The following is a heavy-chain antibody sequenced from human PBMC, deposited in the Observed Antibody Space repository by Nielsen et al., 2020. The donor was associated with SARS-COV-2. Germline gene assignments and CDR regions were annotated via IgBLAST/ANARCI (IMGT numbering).Heavy chain of an antibody. CDR2: ISGSGGST. D-gene: IGHD6-19*01. J-gene: IGHJ4*02. CDR1: GFTFSSYA. V-gene: IGHV3-23*01. CDR3: AKDKYSSGWYRSAYFDY. Sequence: ESLKISCAASGFTFSSYAMSWVRQAPGKGLEWVSAISGSGGSTYYADSVKGRFTISRDNSKNTLYLQMNSLRAEDTAVYYCAKDKYSSGWYRSAYFDYWGQGTLVTVSS.